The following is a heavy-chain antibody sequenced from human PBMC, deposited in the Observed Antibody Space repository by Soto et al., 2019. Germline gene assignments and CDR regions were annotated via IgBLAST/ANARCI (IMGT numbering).Heavy chain of an antibody. CDR2: IVVGSGNT. D-gene: IGHD6-13*01. V-gene: IGHV1-58*02. Sequence: APVKVSCKASGLAFTSSAMRWLRQSRGQRLEWIGWIVVGSGNTNYAQKFQERVTITRDMSTSTAYMELSSLRSEDTAVKDCAADIRSSRWPTCDSWCQGTLVTVSS. CDR1: GLAFTSSA. CDR3: AADIRSSRWPTCDS. J-gene: IGHJ4*02.